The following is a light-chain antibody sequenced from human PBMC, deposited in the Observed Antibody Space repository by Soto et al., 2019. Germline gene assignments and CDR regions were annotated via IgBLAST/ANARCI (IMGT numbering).Light chain of an antibody. CDR3: CSYAGSYTYV. J-gene: IGLJ1*01. V-gene: IGLV2-11*01. CDR2: DVS. Sequence: QSVLTQPRSVSGSRGQSVTISCTGTSSDIGGYNYVSWYQQHPGKAPKLIIFDVSERPSGVPARFSGSKSGNTASLTISGLQADDEADYYCCSYAGSYTYVFGSGTKVTVL. CDR1: SSDIGGYNY.